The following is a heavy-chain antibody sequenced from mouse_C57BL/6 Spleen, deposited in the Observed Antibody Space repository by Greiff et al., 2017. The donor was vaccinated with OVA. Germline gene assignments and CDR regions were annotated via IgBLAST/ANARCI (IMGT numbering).Heavy chain of an antibody. CDR2: IYWDDDK. D-gene: IGHD3-2*02. V-gene: IGHV8-12*01. CDR1: GFSLSTSGMG. CDR3: ARARAAQAPFAY. Sequence: QVTLKVCGPGILQSSQTLSLTCSFSGFSLSTSGMGVSWIRQPSGKGLEWLAHIYWDDDKRYNPYLKSRLTISKDTSRNQVFLKITSVDTADTATYYCARARAAQAPFAYWGQGTLVTVSA. J-gene: IGHJ3*01.